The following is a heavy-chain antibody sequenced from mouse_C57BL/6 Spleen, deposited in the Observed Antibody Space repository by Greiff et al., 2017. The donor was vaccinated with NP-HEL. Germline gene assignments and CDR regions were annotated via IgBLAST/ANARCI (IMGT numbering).Heavy chain of an antibody. CDR2: IWSGGST. CDR1: GFSLTSYG. V-gene: IGHV2-2*01. D-gene: IGHD1-1*02. Sequence: QVQLKQSGPGLVQPSQSLSITCTVSGFSLTSYGVHWVRQSPGKGLEWLGVIWSGGSTDYNAAFISRLSISKDNSKSQVFFKMNSLQADDTAIYYCATPPGSYVAWFAYWGQGTLVTVSA. CDR3: ATPPGSYVAWFAY. J-gene: IGHJ3*01.